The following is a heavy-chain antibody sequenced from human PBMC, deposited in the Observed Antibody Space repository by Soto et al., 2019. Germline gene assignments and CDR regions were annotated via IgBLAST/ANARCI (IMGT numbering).Heavy chain of an antibody. J-gene: IGHJ6*02. V-gene: IGHV3-30*18. CDR3: AKVRRGQLWLRRRGYYGMDV. CDR2: ISYDGSNK. Sequence: PGGSLRLSCAASGFTFSSYGMHWVRQAPGKGLEWVAVISYDGSNKYYADSVKGRFTISRDNSKNTLYLQMNSLRAEDTAVYYCAKVRRGQLWLRRRGYYGMDVWGQGTTVTVSS. CDR1: GFTFSSYG. D-gene: IGHD5-18*01.